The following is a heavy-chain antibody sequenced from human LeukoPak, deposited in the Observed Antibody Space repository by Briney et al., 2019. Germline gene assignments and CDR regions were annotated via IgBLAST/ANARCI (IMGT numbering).Heavy chain of an antibody. Sequence: GGSLRLSCAASGFTFSSYAMSWVRQAPGKGLEWVSAISGSGGSTYYADSVKGRFTISRDNSKNTLYLQMNSLRAEDTAVYYCAKALEGPMVRGVSLPLDYWGQGTLVTVSS. CDR2: ISGSGGST. CDR3: AKALEGPMVRGVSLPLDY. D-gene: IGHD3-10*01. CDR1: GFTFSSYA. V-gene: IGHV3-23*01. J-gene: IGHJ4*02.